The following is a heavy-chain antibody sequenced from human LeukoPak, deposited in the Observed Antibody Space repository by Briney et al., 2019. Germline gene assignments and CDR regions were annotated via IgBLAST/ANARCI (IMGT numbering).Heavy chain of an antibody. CDR1: GFTFSEYY. J-gene: IGHJ4*02. CDR3: ARGGAGYYGSGSYDY. Sequence: PGRSLRLSCAAAGFTFSEYYMSWIRQAPGKWREWVAYIISSGSTIYYADPVKGRFTISRDNAKNSLYLQMNSLRAEDTAVYYCARGGAGYYGSGSYDYWGQGTLVTVSS. CDR2: IISSGSTI. D-gene: IGHD3-10*01. V-gene: IGHV3-11*01.